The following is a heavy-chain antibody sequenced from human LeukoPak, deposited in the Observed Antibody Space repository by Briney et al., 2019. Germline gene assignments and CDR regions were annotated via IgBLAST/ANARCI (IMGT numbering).Heavy chain of an antibody. V-gene: IGHV3-23*01. CDR3: AKRTGTTGGYNFDY. Sequence: GGSLRLSCAASGFTFGTYSMSWVRQARGKGLEWVSAISGTGGTTYYADSVKGRFTISRDNSKNTLYLQMNSLRAEDTAVYYCAKRTGTTGGYNFDYWGQGTLVTVSS. J-gene: IGHJ4*02. CDR1: GFTFGTYS. D-gene: IGHD1-1*01. CDR2: ISGTGGTT.